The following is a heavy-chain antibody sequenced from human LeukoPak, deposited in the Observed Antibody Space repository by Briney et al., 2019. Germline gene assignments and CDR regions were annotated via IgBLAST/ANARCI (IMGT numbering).Heavy chain of an antibody. J-gene: IGHJ4*02. D-gene: IGHD3-10*01. CDR1: GGSISSSSYY. V-gene: IGHV4-61*05. CDR3: ARKYYYGSGSYYNVYY. CDR2: IDYTGST. Sequence: SETLSLTCIVSGGSISSSSYYWGWIRQPPGKGLEWIGYIDYTGSTNYNPSLKSRVTISLDTSKSQFSLKLNSVTAADTAVYYCARKYYYGSGSYYNVYYWGQGTLVTVSS.